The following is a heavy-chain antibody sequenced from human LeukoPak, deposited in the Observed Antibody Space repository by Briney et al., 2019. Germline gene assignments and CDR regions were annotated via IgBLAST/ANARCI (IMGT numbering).Heavy chain of an antibody. V-gene: IGHV1-69*05. Sequence: SVKVSCKASGGAFSSYAISWVRQAPGQGLEWMGRIIPIFGTANYAQKFQGRVTITTDESTSTAYMELSSLRSEDTAVYYCAREVSAAGTHFDYWGQGTLVTVSS. CDR3: AREVSAAGTHFDY. CDR2: IIPIFGTA. CDR1: GGAFSSYA. J-gene: IGHJ4*02. D-gene: IGHD6-13*01.